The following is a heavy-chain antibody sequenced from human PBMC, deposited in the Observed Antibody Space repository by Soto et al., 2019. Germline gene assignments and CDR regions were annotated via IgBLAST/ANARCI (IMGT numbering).Heavy chain of an antibody. D-gene: IGHD4-17*01. CDR3: ARPLGDYVGWFDP. V-gene: IGHV4-39*01. J-gene: IGHJ5*02. CDR1: GGSISSSSYY. CDR2: IYYSGST. Sequence: PXATLSLTFTVSGGSISSSSYYWGWIRQPPGKGLEWIGSIYYSGSTYYNPSLKSRVTISVDTSKNQFSLKLSSVTAADTAVYYCARPLGDYVGWFDPWGQGTLVTVSS.